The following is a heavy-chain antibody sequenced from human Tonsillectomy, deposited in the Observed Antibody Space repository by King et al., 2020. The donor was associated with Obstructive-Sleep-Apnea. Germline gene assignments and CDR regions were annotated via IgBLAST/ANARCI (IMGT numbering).Heavy chain of an antibody. J-gene: IGHJ3*02. CDR2: IYYSGST. V-gene: IGHV4-39*07. Sequence: QLQESGPGLVKPSETLSLTCTVSGGSISSSSYYWGWIRQPPGKGLEWIGSIYYSGSTYYNPSLKSRVTISGDTSKNQFSLKLSSVTAADTAVYYCASAALRITIFGVVIVAFDIWGQGTMVTVSS. CDR3: ASAALRITIFGVVIVAFDI. CDR1: GGSISSSSYY. D-gene: IGHD3-3*01.